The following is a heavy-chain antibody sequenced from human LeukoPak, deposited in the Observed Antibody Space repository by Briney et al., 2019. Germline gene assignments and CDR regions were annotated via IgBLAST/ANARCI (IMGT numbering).Heavy chain of an antibody. CDR2: IRSKANSYAT. D-gene: IGHD2-21*02. CDR3: TRPIITYCGGDCYAPDAFDI. V-gene: IGHV3-73*01. Sequence: GGSLRLSCAASGFTFSGSAMPWVRQASGKGLEWVGRIRSKANSYATAYAASVKGRFTISKDDSKDTAYLQMNSLKTEDTAVYYCTRPIITYCGGDCYAPDAFDIWGQGTMVTVSS. CDR1: GFTFSGSA. J-gene: IGHJ3*02.